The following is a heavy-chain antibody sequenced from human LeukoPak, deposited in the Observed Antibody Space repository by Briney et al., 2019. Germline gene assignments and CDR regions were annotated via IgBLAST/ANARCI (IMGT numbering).Heavy chain of an antibody. D-gene: IGHD1/OR15-1a*01. J-gene: IGHJ6*04. Sequence: GGSLRLSCAASGFTFDDYTMHWVRQAPGKGREGVSLISWDGGSIYYADSVKGRFTISRDNSKNSLYLQMNSLRTEDTALYYCEKDGSRTKYSYGMDVWGKGTTVTVSS. V-gene: IGHV3-43*01. CDR2: ISWDGGSI. CDR1: GFTFDDYT. CDR3: EKDGSRTKYSYGMDV.